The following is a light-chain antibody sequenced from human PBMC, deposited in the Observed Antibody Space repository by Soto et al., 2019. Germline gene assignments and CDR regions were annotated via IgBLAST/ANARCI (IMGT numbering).Light chain of an antibody. CDR3: QSYDKSLSGSV. V-gene: IGLV2-8*01. Sequence: QSVLTQPPSASGSPGQSVTISCTGTKNDIGVYDFVSWYQHHPGKAPRLIIYEVVQRPSGVPDRFSGSKSGTSASLAITGLQADDEATYFCQSYDKSLSGSVFGGGTKLTVL. J-gene: IGLJ3*02. CDR1: KNDIGVYDF. CDR2: EVV.